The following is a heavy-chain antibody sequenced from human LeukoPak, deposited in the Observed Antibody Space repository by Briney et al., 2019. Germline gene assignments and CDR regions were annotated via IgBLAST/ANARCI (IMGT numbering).Heavy chain of an antibody. D-gene: IGHD3-22*01. CDR2: IYSGGST. Sequence: GGSLRLSCAASGFTVSSNYMSWVRQAPGKGLEWVSVIYSGGSTYYADSVKGRFTISRDNSKNTLYLQMNSLRAEDTAVYYCARGDYYDSSGQEYWGQGTLVTVSS. CDR3: ARGDYYDSSGQEY. J-gene: IGHJ4*02. CDR1: GFTVSSNY. V-gene: IGHV3-66*01.